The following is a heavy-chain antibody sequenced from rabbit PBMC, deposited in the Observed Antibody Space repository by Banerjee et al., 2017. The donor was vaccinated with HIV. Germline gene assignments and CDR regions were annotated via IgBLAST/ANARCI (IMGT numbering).Heavy chain of an antibody. CDR2: INTGSGST. J-gene: IGHJ4*01. Sequence: QEQLEESGGDLVKPEGSLTLTCTASGFSFSSNAMCWVRQAPGKGPEWIAYINTGSGSTWYASWVNGRFTISKTSSTTVTLQMTSLTAADTATYFCARYNSDTSYFKLWGPGTLVTVS. CDR3: ARYNSDTSYFKL. D-gene: IGHD7-1*01. CDR1: GFSFSSNA. V-gene: IGHV1S45*01.